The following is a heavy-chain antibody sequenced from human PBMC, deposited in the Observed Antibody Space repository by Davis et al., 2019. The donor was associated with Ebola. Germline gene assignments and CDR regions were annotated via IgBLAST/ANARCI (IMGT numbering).Heavy chain of an antibody. CDR3: ARDPNWNYVFYYYGMDV. V-gene: IGHV1-2*02. J-gene: IGHJ6*02. CDR2: INPNSGGT. CDR1: GYTFTGYY. Sequence: ASVKVSCKASGYTFTGYYMHWVRQAPGQGLEWMGWINPNSGGTNYAQKFQGRVTMTRDTSISTAYMELSRLRSDDTAVYYCARDPNWNYVFYYYGMDVWGQGTTVTVSS. D-gene: IGHD1-7*01.